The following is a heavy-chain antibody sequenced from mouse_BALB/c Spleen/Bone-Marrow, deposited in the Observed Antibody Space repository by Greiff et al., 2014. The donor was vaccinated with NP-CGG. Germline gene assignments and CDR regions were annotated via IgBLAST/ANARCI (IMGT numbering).Heavy chain of an antibody. D-gene: IGHD1-2*01. V-gene: IGHV1S29*02. J-gene: IGHJ2*01. Sequence: SGPELVKPGASVKISCKASGYTFTDYNMHWVKQSHGKSLEWIVYIYPHNGGNGYNQKFKNKATLTVDSSSSTAYMEPRSLTSEDSAVYYCARSRGTTATTYYFDYWGQGTTLTVSS. CDR1: GYTFTDYN. CDR2: IYPHNGGN. CDR3: ARSRGTTATTYYFDY.